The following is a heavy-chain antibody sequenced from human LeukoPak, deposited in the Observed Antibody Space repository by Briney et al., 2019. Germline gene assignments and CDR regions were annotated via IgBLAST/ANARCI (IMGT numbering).Heavy chain of an antibody. CDR1: GFTFSSYS. D-gene: IGHD4-17*01. J-gene: IGHJ4*02. CDR2: ISSSSSYI. V-gene: IGHV3-21*01. Sequence: GGSLRLSCAASGFTFSSYSMNWVRQAPGKGLEWVSSISSSSSYIYYADSVKGRFTISRDNAKNSLYLQMNSLRAEDTAVYYCASQADSAYGDYNWGQGTLVTVSS. CDR3: ASQADSAYGDYN.